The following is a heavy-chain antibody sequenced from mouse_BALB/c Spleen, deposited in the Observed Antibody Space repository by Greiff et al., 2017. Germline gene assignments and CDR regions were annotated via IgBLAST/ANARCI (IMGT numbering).Heavy chain of an antibody. Sequence: QVHVKQSGAELARPGASVKLSCKASGYTFTSYWMQWVKQRPGQGLEWIGAIYPGDGDTRYTQKFKGKATLTADKSSSTAYMQLSSLASEDSAVYYCAREATGTSFDYWGQGTTLTVSS. J-gene: IGHJ2*01. D-gene: IGHD4-1*01. CDR2: IYPGDGDT. V-gene: IGHV1-87*01. CDR3: AREATGTSFDY. CDR1: GYTFTSYW.